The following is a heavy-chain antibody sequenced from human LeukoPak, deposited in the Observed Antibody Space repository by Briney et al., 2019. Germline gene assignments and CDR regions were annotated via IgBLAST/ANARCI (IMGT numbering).Heavy chain of an antibody. CDR1: GGSFRSSSYY. CDR3: ARVGYSGYDFALGY. J-gene: IGHJ4*02. D-gene: IGHD5-12*01. Sequence: SETLSLTCTVSGGSFRSSSYYWSWIRQPPGKGLEWIGYIYYSGSSNYNPSLKSRVTISLDTSKNQFSLKLSSVTAADTAVYYCARVGYSGYDFALGYWGQGTLVTVSS. V-gene: IGHV4-61*01. CDR2: IYYSGSS.